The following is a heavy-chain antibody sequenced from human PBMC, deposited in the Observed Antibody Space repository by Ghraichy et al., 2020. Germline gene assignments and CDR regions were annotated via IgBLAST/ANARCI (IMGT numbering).Heavy chain of an antibody. Sequence: SCAASGLTFDDYTMHWVRQALGKGLEWVSLITWNGGSTYYADSVKGRFTASRDNSKNSLYLQMNSLRTEDTALYYCAAEYYYDSSGCFRYWGQGTLVTVSS. J-gene: IGHJ4*02. V-gene: IGHV3-43*01. D-gene: IGHD3-22*01. CDR1: GLTFDDYT. CDR3: AAEYYYDSSGCFRY. CDR2: ITWNGGST.